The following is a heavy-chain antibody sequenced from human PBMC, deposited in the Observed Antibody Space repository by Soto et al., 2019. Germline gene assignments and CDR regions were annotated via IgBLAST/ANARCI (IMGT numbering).Heavy chain of an antibody. CDR2: IYYSGST. CDR3: ARDKIGDHSFHY. D-gene: IGHD4-17*01. CDR1: GGSISSYY. J-gene: IGHJ4*02. V-gene: IGHV4-59*01. Sequence: SETLSLTCTVSGGSISSYYWSWIRQPPGKGLEWIGYIYYSGSTNYNPSLKSRVTISVDTSKNQFSLKLSSVTAADTAVYYCARDKIGDHSFHYWGQGTLVTVSS.